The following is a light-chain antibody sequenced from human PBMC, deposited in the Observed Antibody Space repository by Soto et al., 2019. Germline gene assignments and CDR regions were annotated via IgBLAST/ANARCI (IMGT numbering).Light chain of an antibody. V-gene: IGKV1-39*01. CDR1: QSISSY. CDR2: AAS. Sequence: DIQMTQAPSSLSASVGDRVTITCRASQSISSYLNWYQQKPGTAPKLLIYAASSLKSGVPSRFSGSGSGTDFTLTISRLQPEDFATYYCQQSYSTPITFGQGTRLEIK. CDR3: QQSYSTPIT. J-gene: IGKJ5*01.